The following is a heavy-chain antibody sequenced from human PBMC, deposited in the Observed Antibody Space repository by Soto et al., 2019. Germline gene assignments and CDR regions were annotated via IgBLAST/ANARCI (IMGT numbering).Heavy chain of an antibody. J-gene: IGHJ4*02. CDR3: ARAGGLGAVAVDS. V-gene: IGHV4-30-2*01. CDR1: GGSISSGGYS. D-gene: IGHD6-19*01. Sequence: QLQLQESGSGLVKPSQTLSLTCAVSGGSISSGGYSWSWIRQPPGKGLEWIGYLYHSGSTSYNPSLTGRVTISVDRSKNQFSLKLSSVTAADTAVYYCARAGGLGAVAVDSWGQGTLVTVSS. CDR2: LYHSGST.